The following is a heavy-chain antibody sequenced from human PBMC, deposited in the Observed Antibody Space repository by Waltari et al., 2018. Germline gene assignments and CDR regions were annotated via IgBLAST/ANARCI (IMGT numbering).Heavy chain of an antibody. V-gene: IGHV4-39*07. CDR1: GGSISSSSYY. CDR3: ASTPYYDIFTGYSLDY. D-gene: IGHD3-9*01. J-gene: IGHJ4*02. Sequence: QLQLQESGPGLVKPSETLSLTCTVSGGSISSSSYYWGWIRQPPGKGLEWIGSIYYSGSTYYNPSLKSRVTISVDTSKNQFSLKLSSVTAADTAVYYCASTPYYDIFTGYSLDYWGQGTLVTVSS. CDR2: IYYSGST.